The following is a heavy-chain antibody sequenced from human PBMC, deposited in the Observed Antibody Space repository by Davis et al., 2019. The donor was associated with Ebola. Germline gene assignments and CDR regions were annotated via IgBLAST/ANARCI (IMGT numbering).Heavy chain of an antibody. V-gene: IGHV3-13*01. CDR1: GFTFSNYD. CDR2: IGTAGDT. D-gene: IGHD2-15*01. CDR3: AKSHCSGGSCPYYFDF. Sequence: GESLKISCAASGFTFSNYDMHWVRQVTGKGLEWVSAIGTAGDTYYPGSVKGRFTISSENAKNSLYLQMNSLRAGDTAVYYCAKSHCSGGSCPYYFDFWGQGTQVTVSS. J-gene: IGHJ4*02.